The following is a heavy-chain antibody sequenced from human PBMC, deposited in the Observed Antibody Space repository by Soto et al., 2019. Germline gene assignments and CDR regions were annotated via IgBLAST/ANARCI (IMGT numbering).Heavy chain of an antibody. Sequence: SVKVSCKASGYTFTSYDINWVRQATGQGLEWMGWMNPNSGNTGYAQKFQGRVTMTKDTSISTAYMELSSLRSEDTAVYYCARGTQIITIFGVVIARYNWFDPWGQGTLVTVSS. J-gene: IGHJ5*02. CDR2: MNPNSGNT. D-gene: IGHD3-3*01. CDR1: GYTFTSYD. CDR3: ARGTQIITIFGVVIARYNWFDP. V-gene: IGHV1-8*01.